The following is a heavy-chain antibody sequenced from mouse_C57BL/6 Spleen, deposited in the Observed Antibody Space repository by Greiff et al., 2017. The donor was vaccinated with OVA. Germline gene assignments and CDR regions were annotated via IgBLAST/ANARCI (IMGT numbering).Heavy chain of an antibody. CDR1: GYTFTSYW. CDR3: ARDYGSSYYYAMDY. D-gene: IGHD1-1*01. V-gene: IGHV1-52*01. Sequence: VQLVESGAELVRPGSSVKLSCKASGYTFTSYWMHWVKQRPIQGLEWIGNIDPSDSETHYNQKFKDKATLTVDKSSSTAYMQLSSLTSEDSAVYYCARDYGSSYYYAMDYWGQGTSGTVSS. CDR2: IDPSDSET. J-gene: IGHJ4*01.